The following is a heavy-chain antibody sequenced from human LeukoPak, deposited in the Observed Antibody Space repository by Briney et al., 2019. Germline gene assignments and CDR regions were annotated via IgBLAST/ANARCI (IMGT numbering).Heavy chain of an antibody. J-gene: IGHJ4*02. V-gene: IGHV3-23*01. D-gene: IGHD1-26*01. CDR2: ISGSGSST. Sequence: GGSLRLSCAASGFTFSSYVISWVRQVPGKGLEWVSAISGSGSSTYYADSVKGRFTISRDNSKNTLYLQMNSLRAEDTAVYYCAKVSPSGNYYFDYWGRGTLVTVSS. CDR1: GFTFSSYV. CDR3: AKVSPSGNYYFDY.